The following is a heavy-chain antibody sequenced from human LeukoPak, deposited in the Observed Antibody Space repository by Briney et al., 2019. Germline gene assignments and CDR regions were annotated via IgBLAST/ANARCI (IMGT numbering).Heavy chain of an antibody. D-gene: IGHD3-22*01. Sequence: GGSLRLSCAASGINVSANYMTWIRQAPGKGLEWVSLIYGAGAAYYAESVRGRFTISRDNSKNTLYLQMNSLRAEDTAVYYCARDSADRYDSSGYYPLDYWGQGTLVTVSS. CDR1: GINVSANY. V-gene: IGHV3-66*02. CDR2: IYGAGAA. J-gene: IGHJ4*02. CDR3: ARDSADRYDSSGYYPLDY.